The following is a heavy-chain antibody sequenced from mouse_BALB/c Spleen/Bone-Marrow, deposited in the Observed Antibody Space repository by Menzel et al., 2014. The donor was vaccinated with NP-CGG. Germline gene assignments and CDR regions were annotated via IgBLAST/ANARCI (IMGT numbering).Heavy chain of an antibody. J-gene: IGHJ2*01. CDR3: ASHEVITSFDY. Sequence: CGAELVKPGTSVKLSCKASGYTFTEYFIHWVKQRPGQGLEWIGWIYPGSGSIKYSETFKDKATLTADKSSSTDYMELSRLTSEDYAVYFYASHEVITSFDYWGQGTTLTVSS. V-gene: IGHV1-62-2*01. CDR2: IYPGSGSI. CDR1: GYTFTEYF. D-gene: IGHD1-2*01.